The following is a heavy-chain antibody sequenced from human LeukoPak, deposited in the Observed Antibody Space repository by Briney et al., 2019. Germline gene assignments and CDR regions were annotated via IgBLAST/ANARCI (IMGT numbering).Heavy chain of an antibody. CDR2: ISGSGGST. V-gene: IGHV3-23*01. D-gene: IGHD3-10*01. CDR3: AKAPDYYGSGSEEA. CDR1: GFSFSSYS. J-gene: IGHJ5*02. Sequence: PGGSLRLSCAASGFSFSSYSMNWVRQAPGKGLEWVSAISGSGGSTYYADSVKGRFTISRDNSKNTLYLQMNSLRAEDTAVYYCAKAPDYYGSGSEEAWGQGTLVTVSS.